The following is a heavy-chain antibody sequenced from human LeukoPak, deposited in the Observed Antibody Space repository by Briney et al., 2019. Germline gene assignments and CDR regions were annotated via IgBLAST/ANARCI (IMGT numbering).Heavy chain of an antibody. CDR1: GDSVSSNSAA. V-gene: IGHV6-1*01. J-gene: IGHJ4*02. CDR3: TRGWNSFDY. Sequence: SQILSLSCAISGDSVSSNSAAWNCISQSPSRGLEWVGRTYYMSKWYNDYALSVRGRITINPDTSKNQFSLQLNSMTPEDTAVYYCTRGWNSFDYWGQGALVTVSS. D-gene: IGHD1-1*01. CDR2: TYYMSKWYN.